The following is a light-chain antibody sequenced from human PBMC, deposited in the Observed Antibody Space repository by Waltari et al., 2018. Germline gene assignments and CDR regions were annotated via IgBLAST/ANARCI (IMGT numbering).Light chain of an antibody. V-gene: IGLV2-23*02. CDR1: SSDVGGYKY. J-gene: IGLJ1*01. Sequence: QSALTQPASVSGSPGQSIPISCTGTSSDVGGYKYVSWYQQHPGKAPKLMIYDVSERPSGVSNRFSGSKSANTASLTIAGLQAEDEADYYCCSYAGSGTYVFGTGTKVTVL. CDR3: CSYAGSGTYV. CDR2: DVS.